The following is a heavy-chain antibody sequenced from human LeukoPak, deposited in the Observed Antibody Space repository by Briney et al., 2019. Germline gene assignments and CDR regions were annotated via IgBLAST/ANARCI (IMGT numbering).Heavy chain of an antibody. D-gene: IGHD3-10*01. J-gene: IGHJ4*02. CDR1: GFTFSTYW. CDR3: ARVGGRGSIGGDC. Sequence: PGGSLRLSCAASGFTFSTYWMHWVRHAPGKGLVWVSRIKSDGSATTYEDFVKGRFTVSRDNAKNTLYLQMSSLRAEDTAMYFCARVGGRGSIGGDCWGQGTLVTVSS. V-gene: IGHV3-74*03. CDR2: IKSDGSAT.